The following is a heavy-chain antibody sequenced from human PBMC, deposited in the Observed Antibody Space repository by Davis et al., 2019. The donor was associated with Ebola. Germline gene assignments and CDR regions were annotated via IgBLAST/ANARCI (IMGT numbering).Heavy chain of an antibody. Sequence: MPSETLSLTCSVSGDSISSNYAYWGWIRQPPGKGLEWIGEIHHLGSANYKPSLTSRLTISLDKSKNQISLRLTSVTVADTAVYYCARGDYGMDVWGQGTTVSV. CDR1: GDSISSNYAY. V-gene: IGHV4-39*07. J-gene: IGHJ6*02. CDR3: ARGDYGMDV. D-gene: IGHD4/OR15-4a*01. CDR2: IHHLGSA.